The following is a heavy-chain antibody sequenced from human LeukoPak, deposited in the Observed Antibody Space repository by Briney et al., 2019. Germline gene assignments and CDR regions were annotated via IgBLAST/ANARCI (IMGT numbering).Heavy chain of an antibody. CDR2: IYHSGST. Sequence: KPSETLSLTCAVSGYSISSGYYWGWIRQPPGKGLEWIGSIYHSGSTYYNPSLKSRVTISVDTSKNQFSLKLSSVTAADTAVYYCARVLDILTGYSLGYFDYWGQGTLVTVSS. D-gene: IGHD3-9*01. CDR3: ARVLDILTGYSLGYFDY. J-gene: IGHJ4*02. V-gene: IGHV4-38-2*01. CDR1: GYSISSGYY.